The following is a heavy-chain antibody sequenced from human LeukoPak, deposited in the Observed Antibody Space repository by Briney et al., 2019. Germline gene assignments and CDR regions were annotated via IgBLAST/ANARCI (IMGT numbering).Heavy chain of an antibody. CDR2: IYYTGST. Sequence: SETLSLTCTVSGGSISSSSYYWGWIRQPPGTGLEWIGSIYYTGSTYYNPSLKSRVTISVDTSKNQFSLKLNSVTAADTAVYYCAREVRESKGRYRFHPLGQGTLVTGS. V-gene: IGHV4-39*02. D-gene: IGHD3-10*01. CDR1: GGSISSSSYY. J-gene: IGHJ5*01. CDR3: AREVRESKGRYRFHP.